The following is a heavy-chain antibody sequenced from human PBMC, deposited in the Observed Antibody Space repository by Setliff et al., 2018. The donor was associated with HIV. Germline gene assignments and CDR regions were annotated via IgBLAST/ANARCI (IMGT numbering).Heavy chain of an antibody. J-gene: IGHJ4*02. Sequence: GGSLRLSCAASGFIFEDFTMNWVRQVPGKGLEWVALISWDGSSAYYADSVKGRFTISRDNSKNSLFLQMNSLKTEDTAMYYCTRSKWGSGFDYWGQGTLVTVSS. CDR1: GFIFEDFT. D-gene: IGHD1-26*01. V-gene: IGHV3-43*01. CDR3: TRSKWGSGFDY. CDR2: ISWDGSSA.